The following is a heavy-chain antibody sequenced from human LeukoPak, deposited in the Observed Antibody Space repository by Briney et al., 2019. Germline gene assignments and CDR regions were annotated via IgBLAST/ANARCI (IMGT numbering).Heavy chain of an antibody. Sequence: GGSLRLSCAASGFTFSSYWMHWVRQAPGKGLVWVSRINSDGSSTSYADSVKGRFTISRDNAKNSLYLQMNSLRAEDMALYYCAKDIRELQSGAFDIWGQGTMVTVSS. J-gene: IGHJ3*02. CDR3: AKDIRELQSGAFDI. V-gene: IGHV3-74*01. CDR1: GFTFSSYW. CDR2: INSDGSST. D-gene: IGHD1-26*01.